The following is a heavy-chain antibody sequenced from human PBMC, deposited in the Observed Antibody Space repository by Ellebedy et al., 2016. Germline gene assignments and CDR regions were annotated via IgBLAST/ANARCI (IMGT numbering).Heavy chain of an antibody. J-gene: IGHJ4*02. CDR1: GYTFTSYA. D-gene: IGHD3-3*01. CDR3: ARALGSGVGY. V-gene: IGHV1-3*01. CDR2: INAGNGNT. Sequence: ASVQVSCKASGYTFTSYAMHWVRQAPGRRLEWMGWINAGNGNTKYSQKFQGRVTITRDTSASTAYMELSSLRSEDTTVYYCARALGSGVGYWGQGTLVTVSS.